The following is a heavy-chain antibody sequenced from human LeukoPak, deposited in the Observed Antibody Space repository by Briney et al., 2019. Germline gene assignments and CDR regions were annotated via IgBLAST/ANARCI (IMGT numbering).Heavy chain of an antibody. CDR3: ARLATSGYSYGYWFDP. CDR1: GGSISSGGYY. Sequence: TLSLTCTVSGGSISSGGYYCGWIRQPRGEGLEWLGCIYYSGSTYYTPSLKSRVTISVDTPKNQLSLKLSSVTAADTAVYYCARLATSGYSYGYWFDPWGQGTLVTVSS. CDR2: IYYSGST. J-gene: IGHJ5*02. D-gene: IGHD5-18*01. V-gene: IGHV4-39*01.